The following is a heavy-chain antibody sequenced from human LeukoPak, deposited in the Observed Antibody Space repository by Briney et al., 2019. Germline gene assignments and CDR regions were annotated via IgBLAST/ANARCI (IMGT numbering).Heavy chain of an antibody. V-gene: IGHV1-2*02. Sequence: ASVKVSCKASGYTFTGYYMHWVRQAPGQGLEWMGWINPNSGGTNYAQKFQGRVTMTRDTSISTAYMELSRLRSDDTAVYYCARDYGTGTLASSITFDYWGQGTLVTVSS. CDR3: ARDYGTGTLASSITFDY. CDR2: INPNSGGT. D-gene: IGHD3-10*01. J-gene: IGHJ4*02. CDR1: GYTFTGYY.